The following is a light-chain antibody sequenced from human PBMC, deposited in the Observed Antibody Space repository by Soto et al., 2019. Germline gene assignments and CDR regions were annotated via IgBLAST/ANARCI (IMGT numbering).Light chain of an antibody. CDR1: SSDIGGYNF. CDR2: DVS. V-gene: IGLV2-14*03. J-gene: IGLJ1*01. CDR3: SSYISSSTPYV. Sequence: QSALTQPASVSGSPGQSITISCTGTSSDIGGYNFVSWYQHHPGKAPRLLIFDVSDRPSGVSDRFSGSKSGNTASLTISELQAEDEADYYCSSYISSSTPYVFGTGTKVTVL.